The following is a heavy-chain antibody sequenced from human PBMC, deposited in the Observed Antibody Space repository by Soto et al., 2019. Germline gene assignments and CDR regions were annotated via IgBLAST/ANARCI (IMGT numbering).Heavy chain of an antibody. CDR2: ISSSSSYT. Sequence: GGSLRLSCAASGFTFSDYYMSWIRQAPGKGLEWVSYISSSSSYTNYADSVKGRFTISRDNAKNSLYLQMNSLRAEDTAVFYCARDRYCTNGVCYKILDYWGQGTLVTVSS. J-gene: IGHJ4*02. CDR1: GFTFSDYY. V-gene: IGHV3-11*06. D-gene: IGHD2-8*01. CDR3: ARDRYCTNGVCYKILDY.